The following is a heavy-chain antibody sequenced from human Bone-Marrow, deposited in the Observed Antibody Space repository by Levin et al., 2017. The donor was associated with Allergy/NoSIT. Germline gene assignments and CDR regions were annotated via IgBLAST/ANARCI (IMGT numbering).Heavy chain of an antibody. CDR1: GFSFSTTGVA. CDR2: IYWDDDK. V-gene: IGHV2-5*02. Sequence: SGPTLVKPTQTLTLTCTFSGFSFSTTGVAVAWIRQPPGTALEWLGIIYWDDDKRYSPSLKSRLTITKDTSKNQVVRTLTNMEPVDTATSYCAHRPPYGSGAFDAFDIWGQGTMVTVSS. CDR3: AHRPPYGSGAFDAFDI. D-gene: IGHD3-10*01. J-gene: IGHJ3*02.